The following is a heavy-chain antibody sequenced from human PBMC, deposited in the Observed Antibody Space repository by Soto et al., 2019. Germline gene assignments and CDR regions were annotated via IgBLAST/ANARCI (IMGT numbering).Heavy chain of an antibody. CDR1: GFVFTNFW. D-gene: IGHD6-13*01. CDR3: AKDSWYFDL. J-gene: IGHJ4*02. V-gene: IGHV3-74*01. Sequence: GSLRLSCEASGFVFTNFWMHWVRHVPGKGLVWVARIDTSGHSTNYAESVKGRFTISRDNAKNTVSLQMNSLRVEDTGVYYCAKDSWYFDLWSQGXQVTVYS. CDR2: IDTSGHST.